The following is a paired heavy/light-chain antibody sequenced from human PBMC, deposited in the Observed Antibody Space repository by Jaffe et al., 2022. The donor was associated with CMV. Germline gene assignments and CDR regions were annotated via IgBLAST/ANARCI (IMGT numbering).Light chain of an antibody. V-gene: IGLV3-25*03. J-gene: IGLJ3*02. Sequence: SYEVTQPPSVSVSPGQTARITCSGDALPKQYTYWYQQKPGQAPVLMIYKDTERPSGIPERFSGSSSGTTVTLTISGVQAEDEADYFCQSADSSGFNWVFGGGTKLTVL. CDR1: ALPKQY. CDR2: KDT. CDR3: QSADSSGFNWV.
Heavy chain of an antibody. CDR2: FYYGGTT. J-gene: IGHJ4*02. V-gene: IGHV4-39*01. D-gene: IGHD1-26*01. Sequence: QLHLQESGPGLVKPSEALSLTCTVSGGSITSAGYYWGWIRQPPGKGLEWIGSFYYGGTTYYNPSLKSRVTISADTSKNQFSLSLSSVTAADTAVYYCARRGGPDSGSYNRTPDYWGQGTLVTVSS. CDR1: GGSITSAGYY. CDR3: ARRGGPDSGSYNRTPDY.